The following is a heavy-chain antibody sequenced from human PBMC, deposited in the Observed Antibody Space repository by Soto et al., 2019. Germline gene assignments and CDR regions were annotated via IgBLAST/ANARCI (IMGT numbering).Heavy chain of an antibody. CDR2: IKKDGSEK. J-gene: IGHJ4*02. D-gene: IGHD3-16*01. Sequence: EVQLVESGGGLVQPGGSLRPSCAASGFTFSTYWMSWVRQAPGKGLEWVANIKKDGSEKHYVDSVRGRFTISRDNAKNSLYLQMNSLGAEDTATYYCARSWGAPDYWGQGTLVTVSS. V-gene: IGHV3-7*01. CDR1: GFTFSTYW. CDR3: ARSWGAPDY.